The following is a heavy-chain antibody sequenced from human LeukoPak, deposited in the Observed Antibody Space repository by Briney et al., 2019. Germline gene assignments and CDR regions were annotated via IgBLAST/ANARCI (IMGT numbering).Heavy chain of an antibody. CDR1: GFTFSSYG. CDR2: ISYDGSNK. V-gene: IGHV3-30*03. CDR3: ARGPEVGATDY. D-gene: IGHD1-26*01. Sequence: GGSLRLSCAASGFTFSSYGMHWVRQAPGKGLEWVAVISYDGSNKYYADSVKGRFTISRDNSKNTLYLQMNSLRAEDTAVYYCARGPEVGATDYWGQGTLVTVSS. J-gene: IGHJ4*02.